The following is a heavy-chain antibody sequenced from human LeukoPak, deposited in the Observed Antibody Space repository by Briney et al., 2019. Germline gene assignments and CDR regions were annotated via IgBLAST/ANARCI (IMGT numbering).Heavy chain of an antibody. CDR1: GFTFSSYE. Sequence: GGSLRLSCAASGFTFSSYEMNWVRQAPGKGLEWVSYISSSGSTIYYADSVKGRFTISRDNAKNSLYLQMNSLRAEDTAVYYCARANSELPLDYWGQGTLVTVSS. J-gene: IGHJ4*02. CDR3: ARANSELPLDY. D-gene: IGHD1-7*01. V-gene: IGHV3-48*03. CDR2: ISSSGSTI.